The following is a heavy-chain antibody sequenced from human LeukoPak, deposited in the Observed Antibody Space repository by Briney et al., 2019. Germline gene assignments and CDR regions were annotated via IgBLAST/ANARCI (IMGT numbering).Heavy chain of an antibody. CDR3: ARATRYSSSRYPFDY. Sequence: ASVKVSCKASGYTFTGYYMHWVRQAPGQGLEWMGWINPNSGGTNYAQKFQGRVTMTRDTSISTAYMELSRLRSDDTAVYYCARATRYSSSRYPFDYWGQGTLVTVSS. CDR1: GYTFTGYY. CDR2: INPNSGGT. V-gene: IGHV1-2*02. J-gene: IGHJ4*02. D-gene: IGHD6-13*01.